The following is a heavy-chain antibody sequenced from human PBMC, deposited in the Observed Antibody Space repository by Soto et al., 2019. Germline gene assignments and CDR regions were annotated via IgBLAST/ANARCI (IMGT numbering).Heavy chain of an antibody. J-gene: IGHJ4*02. CDR1: GFTFSNAW. CDR2: IKSKTDGGTT. V-gene: IGHV3-15*01. Sequence: GGSLRLSCAASGFTFSNAWMSWVRQAPGKGLEWVGRIKSKTDGGTTDYAAPVKGRFTISRDDSKNTLYLQMNRRKTEDTAVYYCTTDPRGDRRHYFDYWGQGTLVTVSS. CDR3: TTDPRGDRRHYFDY.